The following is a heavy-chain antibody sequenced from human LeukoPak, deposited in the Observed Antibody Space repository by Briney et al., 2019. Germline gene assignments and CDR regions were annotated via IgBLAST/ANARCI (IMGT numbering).Heavy chain of an antibody. D-gene: IGHD2-15*01. CDR3: ARARCSGGTCSVNYYYYYGMDV. Sequence: ASVKVSCKASGYTFTGYYMHWVRQAPGQGLEWMGWINPNSGGTNYAQKFQGGVTMTRDTSISTAYMELSRLRSDDTAVYYCARARCSGGTCSVNYYYYYGMDVWGQGTTVTVSS. V-gene: IGHV1-2*02. CDR2: INPNSGGT. CDR1: GYTFTGYY. J-gene: IGHJ6*02.